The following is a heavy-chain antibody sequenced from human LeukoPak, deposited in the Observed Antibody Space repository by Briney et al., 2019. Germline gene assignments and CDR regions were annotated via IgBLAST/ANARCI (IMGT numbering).Heavy chain of an antibody. Sequence: GASVKVSCKASGYTFISYGISWVRQAAGQGLEWMGWISAYNGNTNYAQKLQDRVTLTTDTSTSTAYMELRSLRSDDTAVYFCARDRLRYFDWLSQYGMDVWGQGATVTVSS. CDR3: ARDRLRYFDWLSQYGMDV. CDR1: GYTFISYG. J-gene: IGHJ6*02. D-gene: IGHD3-9*01. CDR2: ISAYNGNT. V-gene: IGHV1-18*01.